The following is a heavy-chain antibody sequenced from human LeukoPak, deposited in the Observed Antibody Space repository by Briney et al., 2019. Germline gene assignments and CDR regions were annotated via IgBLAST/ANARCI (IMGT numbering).Heavy chain of an antibody. Sequence: GGSLRLSCAASGFTYSSYDMNWVRQAPGKGLEWVSTISGSGGSTYYADSVTGRFTISRDNSKNTLYLQMNSLRAEDTAVYYCASGLVNDDWFDPWGQGTLVTVSS. D-gene: IGHD6-6*01. V-gene: IGHV3-23*01. CDR2: ISGSGGST. CDR1: GFTYSSYD. J-gene: IGHJ5*02. CDR3: ASGLVNDDWFDP.